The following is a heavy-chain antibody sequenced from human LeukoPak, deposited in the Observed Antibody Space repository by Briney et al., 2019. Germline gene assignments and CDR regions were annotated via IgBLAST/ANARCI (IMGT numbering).Heavy chain of an antibody. CDR1: GSSISSYS. CDR2: IYTSGST. J-gene: IGHJ4*02. Sequence: SETLSLTCTVSGSSISSYSWSWIRQPAGKGLEWIGRIYTSGSTNYNPSLKSRVTMSVDTSKNQFSPKLSSVTAADTAIYYCARDRGDNRESDYWGQGTLVSVSS. CDR3: ARDRGDNRESDY. D-gene: IGHD4-23*01. V-gene: IGHV4-4*07.